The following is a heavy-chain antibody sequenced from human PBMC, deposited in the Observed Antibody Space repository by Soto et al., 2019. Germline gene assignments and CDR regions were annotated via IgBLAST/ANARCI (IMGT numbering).Heavy chain of an antibody. Sequence: GASVKVSWKASGYTFTSYDINWVRQATGQGLEWMGWMNPNSGNTGYAQKFQGRVTMTRNTSISTAYMELSSLRSEDTAVYYCAKTYYDFWSGYYTDYHYYMAVWGKGTTVTVSS. J-gene: IGHJ6*03. CDR1: GYTFTSYD. V-gene: IGHV1-8*01. D-gene: IGHD3-3*01. CDR2: MNPNSGNT. CDR3: AKTYYDFWSGYYTDYHYYMAV.